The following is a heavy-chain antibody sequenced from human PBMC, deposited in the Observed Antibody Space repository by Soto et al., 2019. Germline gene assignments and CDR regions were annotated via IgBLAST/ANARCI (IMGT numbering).Heavy chain of an antibody. CDR1: GFTFSSYA. CDR2: ISYDGSNK. J-gene: IGHJ4*02. V-gene: IGHV3-30-3*01. CDR3: ARLDIVVVVAAISDY. Sequence: QVQLVESGGGVVQPGRSLRLSCAASGFTFSSYAMHWVRQAPGKGLEWVAVISYDGSNKYYADSVKGRFTISRDNSKITLYLQMNSLRAEDTAVYYCARLDIVVVVAAISDYWGQGTLVTVSS. D-gene: IGHD2-15*01.